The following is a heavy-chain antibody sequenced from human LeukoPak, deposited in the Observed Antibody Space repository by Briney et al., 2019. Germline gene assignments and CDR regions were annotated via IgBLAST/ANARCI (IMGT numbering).Heavy chain of an antibody. CDR2: INPSGGST. CDR3: ARDSSSYYFDY. Sequence: GASVKVSCKASRYTFTSYYMHWVRQAPGQGLEWMGIINPSGGSTSYAQKFQGRVTMTRDTSTSTVYMELSSLRSEDTAVYYCARDSSSYYFDYWGQGTLVTVSS. D-gene: IGHD6-13*01. CDR1: RYTFTSYY. V-gene: IGHV1-46*01. J-gene: IGHJ4*02.